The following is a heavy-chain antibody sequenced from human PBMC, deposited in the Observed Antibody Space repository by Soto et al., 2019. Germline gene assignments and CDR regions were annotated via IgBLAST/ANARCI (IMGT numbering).Heavy chain of an antibody. V-gene: IGHV3-53*01. Sequence: GGSLRLSCAASGFTFNTYPMHWVRQAPGKGLEWVSVIYSGGSTYYADSVKGRFTISRDNSKNTLYLQMSSLRAEGTAVYYCTKSVTTDAFDIWGQGTMVTVSS. D-gene: IGHD4-17*01. CDR2: IYSGGST. J-gene: IGHJ3*02. CDR1: GFTFNTYP. CDR3: TKSVTTDAFDI.